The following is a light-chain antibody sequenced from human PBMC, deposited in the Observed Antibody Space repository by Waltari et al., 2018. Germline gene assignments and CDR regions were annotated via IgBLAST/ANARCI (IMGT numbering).Light chain of an antibody. J-gene: IGLJ2*01. CDR2: TNN. Sequence: QSVLTQPPSASGTPGQRVTMSCSGNSSNIRSNTVNWYQQLPGTAPKLLIYTNNQRPSGVPDRFSGSKSGTSASLAISGLQSEDEADYYCAAWDDSLNGVVFGGGTKLTVL. CDR1: SSNIRSNT. V-gene: IGLV1-44*01. CDR3: AAWDDSLNGVV.